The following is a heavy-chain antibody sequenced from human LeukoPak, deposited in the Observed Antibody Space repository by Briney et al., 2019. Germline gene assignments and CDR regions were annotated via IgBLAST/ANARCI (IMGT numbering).Heavy chain of an antibody. J-gene: IGHJ3*02. V-gene: IGHV4-39*01. Sequence: SETLSLTCTVSGGSISSSSYYWGWIRQPPGKGLEWIGSIYYSGSTYYNPSLKSRVTISVDTSKNQFSLKPSSVTAADTAVYYCARRIVGATRAGAFDIWGQGTMVTVSS. CDR2: IYYSGST. CDR1: GGSISSSSYY. D-gene: IGHD1-26*01. CDR3: ARRIVGATRAGAFDI.